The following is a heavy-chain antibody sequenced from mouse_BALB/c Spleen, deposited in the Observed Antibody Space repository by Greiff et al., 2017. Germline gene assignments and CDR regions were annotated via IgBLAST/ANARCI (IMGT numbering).Heavy chain of an antibody. J-gene: IGHJ1*01. V-gene: IGHV1-4*02. CDR2: INPSSGYT. Sequence: QVQLQQSAAELARPGASVKMSCKASGYTFTSYTMHWVKQRPGQGLEWIGYINPSSGYTEYNQKFKDKTTLTADKSSSTAYMQLSSLTSEDSAVYYCARSGGYDRWYFDVWGAGTTVTVSS. D-gene: IGHD2-2*01. CDR1: GYTFTSYT. CDR3: ARSGGYDRWYFDV.